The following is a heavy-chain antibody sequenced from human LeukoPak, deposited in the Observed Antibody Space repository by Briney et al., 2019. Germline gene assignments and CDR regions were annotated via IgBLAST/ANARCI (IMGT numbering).Heavy chain of an antibody. CDR1: GYTFTGYY. Sequence: GASVKVSCKASGYTFTGYYMNWVRQAPGQGLEWMGWINPHSGGTDYAQKFQGRVTMTRDTSISTAYMELGRLRSDDTAVYYCARGSSWYSYGMDLWGQGTTVTVSS. CDR3: ARGSSWYSYGMDL. D-gene: IGHD6-13*01. CDR2: INPHSGGT. J-gene: IGHJ6*02. V-gene: IGHV1-2*02.